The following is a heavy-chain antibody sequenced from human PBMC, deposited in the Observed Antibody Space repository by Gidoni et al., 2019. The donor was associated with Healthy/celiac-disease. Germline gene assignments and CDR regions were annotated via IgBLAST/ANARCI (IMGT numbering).Heavy chain of an antibody. J-gene: IGHJ4*02. CDR2: IIPIFGTA. CDR1: GGTFSSYA. D-gene: IGHD5-12*01. CDR3: ARGLVDIVATNSKAFDY. Sequence: QVPLVQSGAEVKKPRSSVKVSCKATGGTFSSYAISWVRQAPGQGLEWMGGIIPIFGTANYAQKFQGRVTITADKSTSTAYMELSSLRSEDTAVYYCARGLVDIVATNSKAFDYWGQGTLVTVSS. V-gene: IGHV1-69*06.